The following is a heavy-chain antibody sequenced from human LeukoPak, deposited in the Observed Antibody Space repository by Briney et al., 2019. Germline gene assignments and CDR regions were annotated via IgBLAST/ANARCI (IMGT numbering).Heavy chain of an antibody. J-gene: IGHJ4*02. Sequence: PGGSLRLSCAASGFTFSSYNMNWVHQAPGKGLEWVSYISSSSSTIYYADSVKGRFTISRDNAKNSLYLQMNSLRAEDTAVYYCARDRHRGFDWLSEYNDYFDYWGQGTLVTVSS. D-gene: IGHD3-9*01. CDR2: ISSSSSTI. V-gene: IGHV3-48*01. CDR1: GFTFSSYN. CDR3: ARDRHRGFDWLSEYNDYFDY.